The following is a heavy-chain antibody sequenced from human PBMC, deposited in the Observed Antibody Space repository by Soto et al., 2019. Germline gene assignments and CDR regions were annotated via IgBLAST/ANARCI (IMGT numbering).Heavy chain of an antibody. CDR3: ARVNYDFWSGYYTWGYYFDY. J-gene: IGHJ4*02. Sequence: PSETLSLTCTVSGGSISSGDYYWSWIRQPPGKGLEWIGYIYYSGSTNYNPSLKSRVTISVDTSKNQFSLKLSSVTAADTAVYYCARVNYDFWSGYYTWGYYFDYWGQGTLVTVSS. CDR2: IYYSGST. CDR1: GGSISSGDYY. D-gene: IGHD3-3*01. V-gene: IGHV4-61*08.